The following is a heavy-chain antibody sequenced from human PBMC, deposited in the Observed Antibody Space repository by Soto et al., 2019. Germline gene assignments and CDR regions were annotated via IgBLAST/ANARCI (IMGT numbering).Heavy chain of an antibody. CDR2: ISGSGGTT. Sequence: EVQLLESGGGLVQPGGSLRLSCAASGFTFSNYAIYWVRQAPGKGLEWVSAISGSGGTTYYADSVQGRFTISRDNSKNTLYMQMNSLRGEDTALYYCSKGTDCGGDCYSGYFDSWGQGTLVTVSS. J-gene: IGHJ4*02. CDR3: SKGTDCGGDCYSGYFDS. D-gene: IGHD2-21*02. CDR1: GFTFSNYA. V-gene: IGHV3-23*01.